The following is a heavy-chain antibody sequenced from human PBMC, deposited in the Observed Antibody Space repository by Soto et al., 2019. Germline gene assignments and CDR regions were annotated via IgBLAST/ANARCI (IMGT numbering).Heavy chain of an antibody. V-gene: IGHV3-23*01. CDR1: GFTFSSYA. Sequence: PGGSLRLSCAASGFTFSSYAMSWVRQAPGRGLEWVSAITGSGGGATYYADSLKGRFTISRDNSKNTLFLQMNSVGAEDTAMYYCAKDDNSGYYPPFDYWGQGALVTVSS. J-gene: IGHJ4*02. CDR3: AKDDNSGYYPPFDY. D-gene: IGHD3-22*01. CDR2: ITGSGGGAT.